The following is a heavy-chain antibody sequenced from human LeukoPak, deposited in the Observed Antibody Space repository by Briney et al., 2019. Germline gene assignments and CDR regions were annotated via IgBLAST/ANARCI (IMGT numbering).Heavy chain of an antibody. V-gene: IGHV5-51*01. J-gene: IGHJ4*02. D-gene: IGHD1/OR15-1a*01. CDR2: FFPGDSDS. Sequence: GESLKISWKGSGYSFTSYWIGWVRQLPGKGLEWMGIFFPGDSDSSYSPSFQGQVTISADKSFNTAYLQWSSLKASDTAMYYCATSESQTRFDYWGQGTLVTVSS. CDR3: ATSESQTRFDY. CDR1: GYSFTSYW.